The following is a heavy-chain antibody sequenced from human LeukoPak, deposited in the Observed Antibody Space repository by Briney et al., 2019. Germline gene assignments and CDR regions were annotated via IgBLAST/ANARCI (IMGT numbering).Heavy chain of an antibody. V-gene: IGHV1-2*02. D-gene: IGHD2-21*01. CDR1: GYTFSAYY. CDR3: ARSPGERNPYFDY. J-gene: IGHJ4*02. CDR2: INLNSGDT. Sequence: ASVKVSCKASGYTFSAYYIHWVRQAPGQGLEWMGWINLNSGDTDSAQKFQGRVTMTRDTSISTFYMELSSLRSDDTAIYYCARSPGERNPYFDYWGQGTLVTVSS.